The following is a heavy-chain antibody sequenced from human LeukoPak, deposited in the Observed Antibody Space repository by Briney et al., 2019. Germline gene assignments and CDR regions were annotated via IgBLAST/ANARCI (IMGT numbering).Heavy chain of an antibody. Sequence: GGALRLSLAASGFAFRSDTMTWVRQPPGMGLQGLSPICGSGDNTYYADSVRCRLTISRDISKNTLYLQMDSLRVEDTAVYYCARGSGDIRGPFPDYFDPWGQGTLVTVSS. V-gene: IGHV3-23*01. CDR1: GFAFRSDT. J-gene: IGHJ5*02. CDR3: ARGSGDIRGPFPDYFDP. CDR2: ICGSGDNT. D-gene: IGHD3-10*01.